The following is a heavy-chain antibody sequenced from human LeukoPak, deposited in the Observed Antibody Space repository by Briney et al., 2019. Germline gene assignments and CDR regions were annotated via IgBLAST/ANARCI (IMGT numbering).Heavy chain of an antibody. CDR3: ARVKNYGFFDY. CDR1: GGSISSSNW. CDR2: IYHSGST. Sequence: SETLSLTCAVSGGSISSSNWWSWVRQPPGKGLEWIGEIYHSGSTNYNPSLKSRVTISVDTSKNQFSLKLSSVTAADTAVYYCARVKNYGFFDYWGQGTLVTVSS. D-gene: IGHD3-3*01. V-gene: IGHV4-4*02. J-gene: IGHJ4*02.